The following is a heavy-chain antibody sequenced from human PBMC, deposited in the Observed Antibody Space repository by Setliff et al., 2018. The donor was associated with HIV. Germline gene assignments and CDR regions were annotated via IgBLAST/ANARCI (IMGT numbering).Heavy chain of an antibody. CDR2: IFYSGIT. J-gene: IGHJ4*02. D-gene: IGHD5-12*01. CDR3: ATRLLGYSGLGY. CDR1: GGSISSSNYY. V-gene: IGHV4-39*07. Sequence: PSETLSLTCTVSGGSISSSNYYWGWIRQPPGKGLEWIGSIFYSGITYYNPSLKSRVTISVDTSKNQFSLKLSSVTAADTAMYYCATRLLGYSGLGYWGQGTPVTVSS.